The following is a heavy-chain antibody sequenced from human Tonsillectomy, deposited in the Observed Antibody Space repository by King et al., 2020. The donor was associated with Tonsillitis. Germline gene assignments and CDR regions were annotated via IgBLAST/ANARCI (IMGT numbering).Heavy chain of an antibody. V-gene: IGHV3-30*02. CDR1: GFTFSSYG. CDR2: IRFDGSNE. Sequence: VQLVESGGGVVQPGGSLRLSCAASGFTFSSYGMHWVRQAPGKGLEWVAFIRFDGSNEYYADSVKGQFTISRDNSKNTLYLQMNSLRAEDTAVYYCVVSAFDYWGQGPLVTVSS. D-gene: IGHD3-16*02. CDR3: VVSAFDY. J-gene: IGHJ4*02.